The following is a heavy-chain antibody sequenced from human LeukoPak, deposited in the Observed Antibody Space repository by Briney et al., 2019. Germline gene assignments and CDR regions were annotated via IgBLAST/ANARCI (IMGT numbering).Heavy chain of an antibody. Sequence: SETLSLTCTVSGDSISSSIYYWGWIRQPPGKGLEWIGYIYYSGTTNYNPSLKSRVTISLDTSKNQFSLKLSSVTAADTALYYCARTVRNGWSPLYFDYWGQGTLVTVSS. CDR3: ARTVRNGWSPLYFDY. CDR2: IYYSGTT. D-gene: IGHD6-19*01. V-gene: IGHV4-61*05. CDR1: GDSISSSIYY. J-gene: IGHJ4*02.